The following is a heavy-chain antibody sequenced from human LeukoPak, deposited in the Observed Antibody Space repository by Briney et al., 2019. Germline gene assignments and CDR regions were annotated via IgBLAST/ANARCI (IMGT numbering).Heavy chain of an antibody. CDR2: INPNSGGT. CDR3: ARGPDLGAFDI. Sequence: ASVKVSCKASGYTFTGYYMHWVRQAPGQGLEWMGWINPNSGGTNCAQKFQGRVTMTRDTSISTAYMELSRLRSDDTAVYYCARGPDLGAFDIWGQGTMVTVSS. CDR1: GYTFTGYY. V-gene: IGHV1-2*02. J-gene: IGHJ3*02.